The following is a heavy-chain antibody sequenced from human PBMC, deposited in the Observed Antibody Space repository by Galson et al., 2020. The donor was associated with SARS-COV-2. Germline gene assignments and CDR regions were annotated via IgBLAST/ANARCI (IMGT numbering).Heavy chain of an antibody. D-gene: IGHD1-26*01. J-gene: IGHJ6*02. V-gene: IGHV4-61*02. CDR1: GVSIRSVSYY. CDR2: IYTSVST. Sequence: SESLSLTCTVSGVSIRSVSYYWIWIRPPAGKGLQWIGRIYTSVSTNYNPSPTSRVTISVDTSKNQFSLKLSSVTAADTAVYYCAREAWSPYYYYYYGMDVWGQGTMVTVSS. CDR3: AREAWSPYYYYYYGMDV.